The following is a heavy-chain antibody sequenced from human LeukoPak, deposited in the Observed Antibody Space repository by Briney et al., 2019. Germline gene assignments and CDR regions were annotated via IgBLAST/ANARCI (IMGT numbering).Heavy chain of an antibody. D-gene: IGHD3-22*01. V-gene: IGHV3-30-3*01. CDR2: ISYDGSNK. J-gene: IGHJ6*02. CDR1: GFTFSVYS. Sequence: GGSLRLSCAASGFTFSVYSMHWVRQAPGKGLEWVAVISYDGSNKYHADSVKGRFTISRDNSKNTLYLQMNSLRAEDTAVYYCARAPYDSSGPFYYYYYGMDVWGQGTTVTVSS. CDR3: ARAPYDSSGPFYYYYYGMDV.